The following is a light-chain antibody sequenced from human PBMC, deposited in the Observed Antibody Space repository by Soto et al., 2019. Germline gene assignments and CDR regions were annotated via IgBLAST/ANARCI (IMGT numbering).Light chain of an antibody. V-gene: IGLV2-8*01. CDR1: SSETGDYNY. CDR3: AAWDDSLNGHV. J-gene: IGLJ1*01. CDR2: EVS. Sequence: QSALTQPPSPSGSPGQSVTISCSGTSSETGDYNYVSWFQQHPGKAPKLLIYEVSKRPSGVPDRFSGSKSGNSASLAISGLQSEDEADYYCAAWDDSLNGHVFGTGTKVTV.